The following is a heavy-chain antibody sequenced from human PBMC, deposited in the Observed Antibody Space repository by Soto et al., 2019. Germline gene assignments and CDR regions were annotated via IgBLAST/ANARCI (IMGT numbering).Heavy chain of an antibody. CDR2: ISHDGGSK. V-gene: IGHV3-30*18. J-gene: IGHJ3*02. Sequence: QVKLVESGGGVVQPGRSLRLSCAASGLIFSNYAMHWVRQAPGKGLEWVAVISHDGGSKTYADSVKGRFTISRDNSKNTLYLQMNSLRDEDTAVYYCAKMSPAYGDTWDDALDIWGQGTMVTVSS. CDR1: GLIFSNYA. D-gene: IGHD4-17*01. CDR3: AKMSPAYGDTWDDALDI.